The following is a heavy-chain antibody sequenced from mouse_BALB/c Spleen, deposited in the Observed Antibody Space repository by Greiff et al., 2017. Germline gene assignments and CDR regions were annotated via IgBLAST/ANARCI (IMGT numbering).Heavy chain of an antibody. V-gene: IGHV5-6-5*01. CDR2: ISSGGST. J-gene: IGHJ2*01. D-gene: IGHD1-1*01. Sequence: EVKLMESGGGLVKPGGSLKLSCAASGFTFSSYAMSWVRQTPEKRLEWVASISSGGSTYYPDSVKGRFTISRDNARNILYLQMSSLRSEDTAMYYCARGDGSSYFDYWGQGTTLTVSS. CDR3: ARGDGSSYFDY. CDR1: GFTFSSYA.